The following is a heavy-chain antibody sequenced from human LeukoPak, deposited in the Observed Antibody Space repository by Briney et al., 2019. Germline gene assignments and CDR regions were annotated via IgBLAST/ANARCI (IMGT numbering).Heavy chain of an antibody. V-gene: IGHV3-23*01. Sequence: GGSLRLSCAASGFRFSTFGMSWVRQAPGKGLEWVSAISGSGDSTYYADSVKGRFTISRDNSKNTLYLQMSSLRAEDTAVYHCAKSPPDNYHYYYGMDVWGQGTTVTVSS. D-gene: IGHD5-24*01. CDR1: GFRFSTFG. CDR2: ISGSGDST. J-gene: IGHJ6*02. CDR3: AKSPPDNYHYYYGMDV.